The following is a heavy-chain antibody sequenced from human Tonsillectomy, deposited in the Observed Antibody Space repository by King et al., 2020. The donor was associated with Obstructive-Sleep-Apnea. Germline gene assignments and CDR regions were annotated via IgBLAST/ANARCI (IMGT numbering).Heavy chain of an antibody. D-gene: IGHD3-9*01. J-gene: IGHJ4*02. CDR3: ASCDILTGYPPAY. Sequence: VQLQQWGAGLLKPSETLSLTCTVYGGSFSGYYWSWIRQIPGKGLAWIAEIKHTGRTDYNPSLKNRVSLSLDTAKNELSLRLTSVTAADTAVYYCASCDILTGYPPAYWGQGSLVTVSS. CDR1: GGSFSGYY. V-gene: IGHV4-34*01. CDR2: IKHTGRT.